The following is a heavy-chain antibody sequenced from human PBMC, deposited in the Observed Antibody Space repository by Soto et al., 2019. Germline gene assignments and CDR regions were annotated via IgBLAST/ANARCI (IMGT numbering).Heavy chain of an antibody. Sequence: ASVKVSCKASGYTFTSYAMHWVRQAPGQRLEWMGWMNPNSGNTGYAQKFQGRVTMTRNTSISTAYMELSSLRSEDTAVYYCARWWADSSGYLAFDIWGQGTMVTV. CDR2: MNPNSGNT. CDR1: GYTFTSYA. D-gene: IGHD3-22*01. CDR3: ARWWADSSGYLAFDI. J-gene: IGHJ3*02. V-gene: IGHV1-8*01.